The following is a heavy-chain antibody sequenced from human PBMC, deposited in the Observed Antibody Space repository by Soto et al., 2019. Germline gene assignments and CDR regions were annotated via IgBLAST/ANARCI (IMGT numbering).Heavy chain of an antibody. CDR3: ARTNGVAAAGTFYYYYMDV. V-gene: IGHV4-59*01. D-gene: IGHD6-13*01. J-gene: IGHJ6*03. Sequence: QVQLQESGPGLVKPSETLSLTCTVSGGSISSYYWSWIRQPPGKGLEWIGYIYYSGSTNYNPSLKSRVTISVETSKNQFSLKLSSVTAADTAVYYCARTNGVAAAGTFYYYYMDVWGKGTTVTVSS. CDR1: GGSISSYY. CDR2: IYYSGST.